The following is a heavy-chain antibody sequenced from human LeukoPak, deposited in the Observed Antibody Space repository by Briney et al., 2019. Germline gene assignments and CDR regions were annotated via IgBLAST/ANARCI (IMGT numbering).Heavy chain of an antibody. J-gene: IGHJ5*02. CDR3: ARHPTALVSYGFDP. CDR2: IYYSGST. V-gene: IGHV4-59*08. D-gene: IGHD5-18*01. Sequence: SETLSLTCTVSGGSFSNYYWSWIRQPPGKGLEWIGYIYYSGSTNYSPSLKSRVTISVDTSKNQFSLNLSSVTAADTAVYYCARHPTALVSYGFDPWGQGTLVTVSS. CDR1: GGSFSNYY.